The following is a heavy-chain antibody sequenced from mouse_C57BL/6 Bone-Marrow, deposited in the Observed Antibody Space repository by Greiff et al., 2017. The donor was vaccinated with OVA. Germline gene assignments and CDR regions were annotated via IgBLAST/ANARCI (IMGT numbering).Heavy chain of an antibody. CDR2: IRSKSSNYAT. J-gene: IGHJ4*01. V-gene: IGHV10-3*01. CDR3: VRTPATRNYYAMDY. Sequence: EVHLVESGGGLVQPKGSLKLSCAASGFTFNTYAMHWVRQAPGKGLEWVARIRSKSSNYATYYADSVKDRFTISRDDSQSMLYLQMNNLKTEDTAMYYCVRTPATRNYYAMDYWGQGTSVTVSS. CDR1: GFTFNTYA. D-gene: IGHD1-2*01.